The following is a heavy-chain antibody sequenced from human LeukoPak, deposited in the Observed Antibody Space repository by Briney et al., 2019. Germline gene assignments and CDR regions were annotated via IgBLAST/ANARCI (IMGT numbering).Heavy chain of an antibody. Sequence: HPGGSLRLSCAASGFIFSSYSMNWFRQAPGKGLEWVGFIRSKAYGGTTEYAASVKGRFTISRDDSKSIAYLQMNSLKTEDTAVYYCTRDLGDSWYYYGMDVWGQGTTVTVSS. CDR3: TRDLGDSWYYYGMDV. J-gene: IGHJ6*02. CDR1: GFIFSSYS. V-gene: IGHV3-49*03. CDR2: IRSKAYGGTT. D-gene: IGHD6-13*01.